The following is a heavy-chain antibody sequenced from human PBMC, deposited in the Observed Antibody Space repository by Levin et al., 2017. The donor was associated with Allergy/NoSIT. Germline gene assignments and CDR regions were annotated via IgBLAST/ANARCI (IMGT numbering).Heavy chain of an antibody. V-gene: IGHV1-69*02. D-gene: IGHD2-15*01. CDR2: INPILGIS. CDR1: GDTFSTFS. J-gene: IGHJ5*02. CDR3: ASLLHATYFFDP. Sequence: KISCKASGDTFSTFSMYWVRQAPGQGLEWMGWINPILGISDYAQKFQGRVRITADRSTSTVYMELSSLRSEDTAVYYCASLLHATYFFDPWGQGTLVTVSS.